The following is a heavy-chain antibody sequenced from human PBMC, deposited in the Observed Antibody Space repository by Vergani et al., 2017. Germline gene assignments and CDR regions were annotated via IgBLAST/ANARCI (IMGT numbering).Heavy chain of an antibody. D-gene: IGHD3-10*01. CDR2: LSASDRRT. V-gene: IGHV3-23*01. CDR3: TKGSRGYTGCFFDY. Sequence: EVQLLESGGDLVQPGGSLRLSCAASGFTFIMHAMSWVRPAPGKGLEWVSTLSASDRRTHYADSVKGRFTISRDNSKNTLFLHMNGLRPEDTAVYYCTKGSRGYTGCFFDYWGQGTLATVSS. CDR1: GFTFIMHA. J-gene: IGHJ4*02.